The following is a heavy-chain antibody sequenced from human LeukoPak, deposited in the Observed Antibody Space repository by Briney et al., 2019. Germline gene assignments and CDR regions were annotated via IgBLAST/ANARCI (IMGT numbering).Heavy chain of an antibody. Sequence: SGGSLRLSCAASGFTFSTYAMSWVRQAPGKGLEWVSLISGSGGSTYNAHSVKGRFTISRDNSKNTLYQQMKSLRADDTAVYYCAKAPAYCSGGTCYDYWGQGSLVTVSS. CDR2: ISGSGGST. D-gene: IGHD2-15*01. J-gene: IGHJ4*02. V-gene: IGHV3-23*01. CDR3: AKAPAYCSGGTCYDY. CDR1: GFTFSTYA.